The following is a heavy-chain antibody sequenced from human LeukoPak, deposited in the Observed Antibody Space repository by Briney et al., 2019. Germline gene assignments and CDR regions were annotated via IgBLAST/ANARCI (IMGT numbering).Heavy chain of an antibody. CDR3: ARRLGRKFGERFYYYHYMDV. D-gene: IGHD3-10*01. V-gene: IGHV4-34*01. CDR1: GGSFSGYY. J-gene: IGHJ6*03. Sequence: SETLSLTCAVYGGSFSGYYWGWIRQPPGKGLEWIGEINHSRSTKYNPSLKSRVTISVDTSKNQFSLKLSSVTAADTAVYYCARRLGRKFGERFYYYHYMDVWGKGTTVTISS. CDR2: INHSRST.